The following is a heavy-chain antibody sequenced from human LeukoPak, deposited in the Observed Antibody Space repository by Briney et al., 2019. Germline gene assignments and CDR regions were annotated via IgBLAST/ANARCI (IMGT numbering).Heavy chain of an antibody. CDR2: INHSGST. Sequence: PSETLSLTCAVYGGSFSGYYWSWIRQPPGKGLEWIGEINHSGSTNYNPSLKSRVTISVYTSKNQFSLKLSSVTAADKAVYYCARGHPGPHYYYGMDVWGQGSTVTVSS. CDR3: ARGHPGPHYYYGMDV. V-gene: IGHV4-34*01. J-gene: IGHJ6*02. CDR1: GGSFSGYY.